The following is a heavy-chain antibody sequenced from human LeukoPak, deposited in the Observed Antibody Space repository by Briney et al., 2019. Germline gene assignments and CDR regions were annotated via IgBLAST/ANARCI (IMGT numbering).Heavy chain of an antibody. CDR2: INHSGST. Sequence: SETLSLTCAVYGGSFSGYYWSWIRQPPGKGLEWIGEINHSGSTNYNPSLKSRVTISVDTSRNQFSLRLSSVTAADTAVYFCARAGYSSGWPTNWGQGTPVTVSS. CDR1: GGSFSGYY. V-gene: IGHV4-34*01. J-gene: IGHJ4*02. CDR3: ARAGYSSGWPTN. D-gene: IGHD6-19*01.